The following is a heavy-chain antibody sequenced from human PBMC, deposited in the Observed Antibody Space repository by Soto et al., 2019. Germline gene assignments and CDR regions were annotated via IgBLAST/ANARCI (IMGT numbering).Heavy chain of an antibody. CDR1: GFTFSSYS. CDR2: ISSSSSYT. D-gene: IGHD2-15*01. V-gene: IGHV3-21*01. Sequence: GGSLRLSCAASGFTFSSYSMNWVRQAPGKGLEWVSSISSSSSYTYYADSVKGRFTISRDNAKNSLYLQMNSLRAEDTAVYYCARDPSGDCSGGSCYSSVIAYYYYYGMDVWGQGTTVTVSS. J-gene: IGHJ6*02. CDR3: ARDPSGDCSGGSCYSSVIAYYYYYGMDV.